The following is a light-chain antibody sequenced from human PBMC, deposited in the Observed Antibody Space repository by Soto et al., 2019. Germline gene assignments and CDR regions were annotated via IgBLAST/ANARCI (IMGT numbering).Light chain of an antibody. V-gene: IGKV1-5*03. CDR3: QHYNSYSEA. CDR2: KAS. CDR1: QTISSW. Sequence: DIKMNQSPSTVSGSVGDRVTITCRASQTISSWLAWYQQKPGKAPKLLIYKASTLKSGVPSRFSGSGSGTEFTLTISSLQPDDFATYYCQHYNSYSEAFCQGSMADVK. J-gene: IGKJ1*01.